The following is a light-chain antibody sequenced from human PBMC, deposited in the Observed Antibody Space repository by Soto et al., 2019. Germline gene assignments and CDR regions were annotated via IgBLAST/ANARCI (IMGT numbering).Light chain of an antibody. CDR1: SSNIGSHY. V-gene: IGLV1-47*01. CDR3: AAWDDSLSGLV. Sequence: QLVLTQPPSASGTPGQRVTISCSGSSSNIGSHYVYWYQQLTGTAPKLLIYRNDQRPSGVPDRFSGSKSGTSASLAISGLRSEDEAEYYCAAWDDSLSGLVFGGGTKLTVL. CDR2: RND. J-gene: IGLJ2*01.